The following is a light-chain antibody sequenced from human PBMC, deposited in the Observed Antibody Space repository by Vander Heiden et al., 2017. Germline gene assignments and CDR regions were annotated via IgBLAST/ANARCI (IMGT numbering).Light chain of an antibody. J-gene: IGLJ2*01. Sequence: SSVLTQRPSVAVAPAQTARSTCGGYDIGSKSVHWYRQKAGPAPALVIYDDGDRPSGIPERFSVSNSGNTATLTISRVEAGDEADYFCQVWDNSSDQVVFGGGTRLTVL. CDR3: QVWDNSSDQVV. V-gene: IGLV3-21*02. CDR1: DIGSKS. CDR2: DDG.